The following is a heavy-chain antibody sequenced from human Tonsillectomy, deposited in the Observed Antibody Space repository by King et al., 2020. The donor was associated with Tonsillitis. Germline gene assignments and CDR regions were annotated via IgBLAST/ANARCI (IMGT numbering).Heavy chain of an antibody. Sequence: VQLVESGAEVKKPGSSVKVSCKASGGTFSSYAISWVRQAPGQGLEWMGGIIPIFGTANYAQKFQGRVTITADESTSTAYMELSSLRSEDTAVYYCARDLAPAGYRSTERGDYWGQGTLVTVSS. J-gene: IGHJ4*02. D-gene: IGHD5-18*01. V-gene: IGHV1-69*01. CDR1: GGTFSSYA. CDR2: IIPIFGTA. CDR3: ARDLAPAGYRSTERGDY.